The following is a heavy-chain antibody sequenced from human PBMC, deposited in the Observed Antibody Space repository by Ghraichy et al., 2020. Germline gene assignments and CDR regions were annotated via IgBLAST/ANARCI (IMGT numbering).Heavy chain of an antibody. Sequence: SETLSLTCTVSGGSVSSSYYYWGWIRQPQGKGLEWIANIHHSGITYYNLTLKSRVTISIDTYKNSLSLNVTSVTAADTAVYYSARVIGTVEVAGTGKYYFDYWGQGTLGTVSS. V-gene: IGHV4-39*01. CDR1: GGSVSSSYYY. D-gene: IGHD6-19*01. J-gene: IGHJ4*02. CDR3: ARVIGTVEVAGTGKYYFDY. CDR2: IHHSGIT.